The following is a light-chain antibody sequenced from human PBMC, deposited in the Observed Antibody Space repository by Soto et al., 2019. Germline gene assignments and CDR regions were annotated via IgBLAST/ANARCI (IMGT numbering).Light chain of an antibody. V-gene: IGKV3-20*01. CDR1: QSVSSNY. CDR2: DAS. J-gene: IGKJ2*03. Sequence: EIVLTQSPGTLSLSPGERTTLSCRASQSVSSNYLAWYQQKPGQAPRLLIYDASTRATGISDRFSGSGSGTDFTLTISRLEPEDSAVYYCQQYGGSPAYSFGQGTKLEIK. CDR3: QQYGGSPAYS.